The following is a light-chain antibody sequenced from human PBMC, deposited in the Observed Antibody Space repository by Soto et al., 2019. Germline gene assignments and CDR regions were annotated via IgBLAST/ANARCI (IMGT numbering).Light chain of an antibody. CDR1: QSISSY. V-gene: IGKV1-39*01. J-gene: IGKJ2*01. Sequence: DIQMTQSPSSLSASVGDRVTITCRASQSISSYLNWYQQKPGKAPKLLIYAASSLQSGVPSRFSGSGSGTDFTLTISSLQPEDFATYYCQKSYSTPPWYTFGQGTKLEIK. CDR2: AAS. CDR3: QKSYSTPPWYT.